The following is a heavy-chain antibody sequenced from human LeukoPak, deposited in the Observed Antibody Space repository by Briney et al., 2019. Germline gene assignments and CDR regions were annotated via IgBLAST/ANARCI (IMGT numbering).Heavy chain of an antibody. CDR2: MNPNSGNT. D-gene: IGHD5-12*01. V-gene: IGHV1-8*01. J-gene: IGHJ4*02. Sequence: ASVKVSGKASGYTFTSYDINWVRQATGQGLEWMGWMNPNSGNTGYAQKFQGRVTMTRNTSISTAYMELSSLRSEDTAVYYCARDRYSGYADENDYWGQGTLVTVSS. CDR1: GYTFTSYD. CDR3: ARDRYSGYADENDY.